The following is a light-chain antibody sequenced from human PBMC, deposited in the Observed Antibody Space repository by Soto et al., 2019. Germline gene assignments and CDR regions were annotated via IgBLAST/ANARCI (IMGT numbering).Light chain of an antibody. J-gene: IGKJ1*01. Sequence: EIVFTQSPATLSLSPWERATLSCRAIQSFSSYLAWYQQKPGQAPRLLIYDASNRATGIPARFSGSGSGTDFTLTISSLEPEDFAVYYCQQRSNWPTFGQGTKVDIK. CDR3: QQRSNWPT. CDR2: DAS. V-gene: IGKV3-11*01. CDR1: QSFSSY.